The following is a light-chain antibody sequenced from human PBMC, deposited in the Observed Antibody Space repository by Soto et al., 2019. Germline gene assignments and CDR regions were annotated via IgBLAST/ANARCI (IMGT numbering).Light chain of an antibody. CDR3: SVWDDSLKGVV. V-gene: IGLV1-44*01. J-gene: IGLJ3*02. Sequence: QSVLTQPPSASGTPGQRVTISCSGSSSNIGINTVNWYQQFPGTAPKVLIYLNDQRPSGVPDRFSGSKSGTSASLAISGLQSEDEADYYCSVWDDSLKGVVFGVGTKLTVL. CDR2: LND. CDR1: SSNIGINT.